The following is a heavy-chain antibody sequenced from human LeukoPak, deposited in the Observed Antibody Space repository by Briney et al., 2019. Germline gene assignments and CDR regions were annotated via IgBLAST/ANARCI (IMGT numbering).Heavy chain of an antibody. D-gene: IGHD2-15*01. J-gene: IGHJ4*02. V-gene: IGHV5-51*01. CDR1: GYSFTTYW. Sequence: GESLKSSCKGPGYSFTTYWIGWVRQMPGRGLEWMGIIYPGDSDTRYSPSFQGQVTISADKSISTAYLQWSSLKASDTAMYYCARARYCSGGTCYPHYWGQGTLVTVSS. CDR3: ARARYCSGGTCYPHY. CDR2: IYPGDSDT.